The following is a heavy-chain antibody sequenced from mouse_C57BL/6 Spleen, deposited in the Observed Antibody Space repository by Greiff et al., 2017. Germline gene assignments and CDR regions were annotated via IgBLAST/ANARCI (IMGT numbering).Heavy chain of an antibody. D-gene: IGHD2-9*01. CDR3: ARKPYYGCDGYYFDY. J-gene: IGHJ2*01. Sequence: EVNVVESGGGLVKPGGSLKLSCAASGFTFSDYGMHWVRQAPEKGLEWVAYISSGSSTIYYADTVKGRFTISRDNAKNTLFLQMTSLRSEDTAMYYCARKPYYGCDGYYFDYWGQGTTLTVSS. V-gene: IGHV5-17*01. CDR1: GFTFSDYG. CDR2: ISSGSSTI.